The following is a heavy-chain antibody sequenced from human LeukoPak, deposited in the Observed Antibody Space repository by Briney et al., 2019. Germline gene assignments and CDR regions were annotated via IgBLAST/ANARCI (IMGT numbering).Heavy chain of an antibody. CDR3: ARLSQYCSGGSCYGNYFDY. Sequence: SETLSLSCAVSGGSISSGGYSWSWIRQPPGKGLEWIGYIYHSGSTYYNPSLKSRVTISVDRSKNQFSLRLSSVTAADTAVYYCARLSQYCSGGSCYGNYFDYWGQGTLVTVSS. J-gene: IGHJ4*02. CDR1: GGSISSGGYS. CDR2: IYHSGST. V-gene: IGHV4-30-2*01. D-gene: IGHD2-15*01.